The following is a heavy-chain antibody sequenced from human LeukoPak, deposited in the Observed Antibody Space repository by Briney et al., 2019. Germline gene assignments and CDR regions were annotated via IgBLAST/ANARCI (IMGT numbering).Heavy chain of an antibody. V-gene: IGHV1-2*02. CDR3: AREAAVGRHFDY. J-gene: IGHJ4*02. CDR1: GYTFTGYY. D-gene: IGHD3-10*01. Sequence: GASVKVSCKASGYTFTGYYMHWVRQAPGQGLEWMGWINPNSGGTNYAQKLQGRVTMTRDTSISTAYMELSRLRSDDTAVYSCAREAAVGRHFDYWGQGTLATVSS. CDR2: INPNSGGT.